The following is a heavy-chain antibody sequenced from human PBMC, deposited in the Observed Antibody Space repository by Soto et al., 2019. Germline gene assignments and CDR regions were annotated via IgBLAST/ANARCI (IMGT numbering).Heavy chain of an antibody. V-gene: IGHV5-10-1*01. CDR1: GYSFTSYW. D-gene: IGHD6-13*01. Sequence: GDSLKISCKGSGYSFTSYWISWVRQMPGKGLEWMGRIDPSDSYTNYSPSFQGHVTISADKSISTAYLQWSSLKASDTAMYYCARGIAAAGTQGGAFDIWGQGTMVTVSS. CDR2: IDPSDSYT. J-gene: IGHJ3*02. CDR3: ARGIAAAGTQGGAFDI.